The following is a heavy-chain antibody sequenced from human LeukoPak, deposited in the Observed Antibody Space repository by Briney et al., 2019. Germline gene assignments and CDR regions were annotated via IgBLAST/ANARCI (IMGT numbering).Heavy chain of an antibody. CDR2: ISGSGGGT. J-gene: IGHJ4*02. D-gene: IGHD3-22*01. V-gene: IGHV3-23*01. CDR1: GFTFSDNY. Sequence: GGSLRLSCAASGFTFSDNYMSWIRQAPGKGLEWVSAISGSGGGTYYADSVKGRFTISRDNSKNTLYLQMNSLRAEDTAVYYCAKGDYYDSSGYLDYWGQGTLVTVSS. CDR3: AKGDYYDSSGYLDY.